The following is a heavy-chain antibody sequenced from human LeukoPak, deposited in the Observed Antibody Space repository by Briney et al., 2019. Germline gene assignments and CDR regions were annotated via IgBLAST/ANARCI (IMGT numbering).Heavy chain of an antibody. J-gene: IGHJ3*01. Sequence: GGSLRLSCAASGFTFSSYAISWVRQAPGKGLEWVSAISSSGGSTYYADSVKGRFTISRDNSKNTLYLQMNSLRAEDTAVYYCARDLSYAFGAWGQGTMVTVSS. V-gene: IGHV3-23*01. CDR1: GFTFSSYA. CDR3: ARDLSYAFGA. CDR2: ISSSGGST.